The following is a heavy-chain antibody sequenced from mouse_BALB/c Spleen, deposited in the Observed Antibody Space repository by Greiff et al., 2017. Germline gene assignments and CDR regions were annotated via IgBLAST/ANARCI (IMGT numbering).Heavy chain of an antibody. CDR2: IWAGGST. J-gene: IGHJ3*01. CDR3: ASDGYYEFAY. V-gene: IGHV2-9*02. D-gene: IGHD2-3*01. Sequence: QVQLKESGPGLVAPSQSLSITCTVSGFSLTSYGVHWVRQPPGKGLEWLGVIWAGGSTNYNSALMSRLSISKDNSKSQVFLQMNSLQTDDTAMYYCASDGYYEFAYWGQGTLVTVSA. CDR1: GFSLTSYG.